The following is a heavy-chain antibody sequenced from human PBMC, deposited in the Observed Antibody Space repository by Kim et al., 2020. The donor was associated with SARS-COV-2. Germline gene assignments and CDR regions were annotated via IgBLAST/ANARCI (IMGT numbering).Heavy chain of an antibody. D-gene: IGHD3-10*01. CDR1: GYTFTSYD. V-gene: IGHV1-8*01. CDR2: MNPNSGNT. J-gene: IGHJ4*02. Sequence: ASVKVSCKASGYTFTSYDINWVRQATGQGLEWMGWMNPNSGNTGYAQKFQGRVTMTRNTSISTAYMELSSLRSEDTAVYYCARASDPSWFGELLYPGYWGQGTLVTVSS. CDR3: ARASDPSWFGELLYPGY.